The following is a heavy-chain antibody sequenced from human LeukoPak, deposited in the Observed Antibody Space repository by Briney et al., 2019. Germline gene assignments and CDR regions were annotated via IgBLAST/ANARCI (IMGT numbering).Heavy chain of an antibody. D-gene: IGHD5-18*01. CDR2: MNPNSGNT. J-gene: IGHJ4*02. CDR1: GYTFTSYD. CDR3: ARGGGYSYGYNLPRY. Sequence: ASVKVSCKASGYTFTSYDINRVRQATGQGLEWMGWMNPNSGNTGYAQKFQGRVTITRNTSISTAYMELSSLRSEDTAVYYCARGGGYSYGYNLPRYWGQGTLVTVSS. V-gene: IGHV1-8*03.